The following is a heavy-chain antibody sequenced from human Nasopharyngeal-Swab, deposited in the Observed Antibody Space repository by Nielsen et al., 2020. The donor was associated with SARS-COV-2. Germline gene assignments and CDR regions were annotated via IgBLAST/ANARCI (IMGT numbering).Heavy chain of an antibody. V-gene: IGHV4-59*01. J-gene: IGHJ4*02. CDR2: ISNSGGT. D-gene: IGHD5-18*01. CDR3: ARVNTAIAFDS. CDR1: GGSISSYY. Sequence: SETLSLTCTVSGGSISSYYWSWIRQPPGKGLEWVGYISNSGGTKYNPSLKSRVTISLDTSKNQFSLKLSSVTAADTALYFCARVNTAIAFDSWGQGTLVTVSS.